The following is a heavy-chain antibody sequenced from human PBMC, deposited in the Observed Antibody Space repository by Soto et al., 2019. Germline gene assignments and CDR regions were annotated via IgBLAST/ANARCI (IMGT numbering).Heavy chain of an antibody. D-gene: IGHD4-4*01. V-gene: IGHV1-69*13. CDR2: IIPIFGTA. CDR1: GGTFSSYA. Sequence: GASVKVSCKASGGTFSSYAISWVRQAPGQGLEWMGGIIPIFGTANYAQKFQGRVTITADESTSTAYMELSSLRSEDTAVYYCARISTTNVTYPRPNYYYYGMDVWGQGTTVTVSS. J-gene: IGHJ6*02. CDR3: ARISTTNVTYPRPNYYYYGMDV.